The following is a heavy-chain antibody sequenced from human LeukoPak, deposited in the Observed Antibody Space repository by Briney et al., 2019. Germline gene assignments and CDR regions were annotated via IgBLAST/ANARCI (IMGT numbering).Heavy chain of an antibody. J-gene: IGHJ4*02. V-gene: IGHV1-18*01. CDR3: ARGGYYYDSSGHRDY. D-gene: IGHD3-22*01. CDR1: GYTFTSYG. Sequence: ASVKVSCEASGYTFTSYGISWVRQAPGQGLEWMGWISAYNGNTNYAQKLQGRVTMTTDTSTSTAYMELRSLRSDDTAVYYCARGGYYYDSSGHRDYWGQGTLVTVSS. CDR2: ISAYNGNT.